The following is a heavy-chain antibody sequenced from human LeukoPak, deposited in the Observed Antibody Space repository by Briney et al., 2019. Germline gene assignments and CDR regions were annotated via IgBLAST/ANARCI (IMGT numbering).Heavy chain of an antibody. CDR2: IIPIFGTA. CDR1: GYTLTDLS. V-gene: IGHV1-69*13. J-gene: IGHJ6*03. D-gene: IGHD2-2*01. CDR3: ARGTYCSSTSCYGLDYYYMDV. Sequence: SVKVSCKLSGYTLTDLSMHWVRQAPGQGLEWMGGIIPIFGTANYAQKFQGRVTITADESTSTAYMELSSLRSEDTAVYYCARGTYCSSTSCYGLDYYYMDVWGKGTTVTVSS.